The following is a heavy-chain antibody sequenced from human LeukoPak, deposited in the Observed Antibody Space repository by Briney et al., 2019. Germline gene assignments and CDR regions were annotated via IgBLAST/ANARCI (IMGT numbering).Heavy chain of an antibody. CDR3: ARGGYSSSQTYFDY. CDR1: GGSISSGGYS. D-gene: IGHD6-13*01. J-gene: IGHJ4*02. V-gene: IGHV4-30-2*01. Sequence: SETLSLTCAVSGGSISSGGYSWSWIRQPPGKGLEWIGYIYHSGSTYYNPSLKSRVTISVDRSKNQFSLKLSSVTAADTAVYYCARGGYSSSQTYFDYWGQGTLVTVSS. CDR2: IYHSGST.